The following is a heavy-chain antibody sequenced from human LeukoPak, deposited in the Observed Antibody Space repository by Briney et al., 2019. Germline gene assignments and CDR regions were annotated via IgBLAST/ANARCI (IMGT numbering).Heavy chain of an antibody. D-gene: IGHD2-8*02. V-gene: IGHV3-21*01. J-gene: IGHJ3*02. CDR2: ISGGSTYI. CDR1: GFIFTNYN. CDR3: ARDDVTTNGGVIADSRLFDI. Sequence: GGSPRLSCAASGFIFTNYNLNWVRQAPGKGLEWISSISGGSTYIYYADSVRGRFTISRDNAKNSVYLQMNSLRGEDTAVYYCARDDVTTNGGVIADSRLFDIWGQGTMVTVSS.